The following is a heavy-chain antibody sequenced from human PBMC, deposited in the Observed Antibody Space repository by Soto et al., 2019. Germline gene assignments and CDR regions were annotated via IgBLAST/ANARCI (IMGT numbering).Heavy chain of an antibody. J-gene: IGHJ6*02. D-gene: IGHD3-22*01. V-gene: IGHV4-39*01. CDR2: IYSSGST. CDR3: ARRLYYDSSGFEGGGMDV. Sequence: QLQLQESGPGLVKPSETLSLTCTVSGGSISSSSYYWGWIRQPPGKGLEWIGSIYSSGSTYYNPSLKSRVTISVDTSKNQFSLKLSSVTAADTAVYYCARRLYYDSSGFEGGGMDVWGQGTTVTVSS. CDR1: GGSISSSSYY.